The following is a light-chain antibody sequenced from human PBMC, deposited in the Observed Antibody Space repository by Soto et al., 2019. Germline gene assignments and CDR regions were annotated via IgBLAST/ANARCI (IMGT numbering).Light chain of an antibody. J-gene: IGLJ3*02. CDR1: TGDVTSGHY. V-gene: IGLV7-46*01. Sequence: QTVVTQEPSLNVSPGGTVTLTCGSSTGDVTSGHYPYWFQQKPGQAPRTLIYDTSNKHSWTPARFSGSLLGGKAALTLSGAQPEDEAIYYCLLAYSSSRPVFGGGTKLTVL. CDR2: DTS. CDR3: LLAYSSSRPV.